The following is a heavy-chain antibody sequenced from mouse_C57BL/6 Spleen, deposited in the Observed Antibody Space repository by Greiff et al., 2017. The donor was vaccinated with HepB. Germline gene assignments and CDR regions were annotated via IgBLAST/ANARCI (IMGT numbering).Heavy chain of an antibody. CDR2: IYPGDGDT. V-gene: IGHV1-82*01. CDR1: GYAFSSSW. Sequence: QVQLKESGPELVKPGASVKISCKASGYAFSSSWMNWVKQRPGKGLEWIGRIYPGDGDTNYNGKFKGKATLTADKSSSTAYMQLSSLTSEDSAVYFCARKWVLVYFDYWGQGTTLTVSS. CDR3: ARKWVLVYFDY. D-gene: IGHD1-3*01. J-gene: IGHJ2*01.